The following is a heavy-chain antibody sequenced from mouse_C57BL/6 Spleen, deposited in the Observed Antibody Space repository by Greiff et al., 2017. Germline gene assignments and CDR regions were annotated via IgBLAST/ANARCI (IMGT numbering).Heavy chain of an antibody. Sequence: VKLQESGPELVKPGASVKISCKASGYAFSSSWMNWVKQRPGKGLEWIGRIYPGDGDTNYNGKFKGKATLTADKSSSTAYMQLSSLTSEDSAVYFCAVDSSGFPWFAYWGQGTLVTVSA. CDR3: AVDSSGFPWFAY. CDR2: IYPGDGDT. CDR1: GYAFSSSW. J-gene: IGHJ3*01. V-gene: IGHV1-82*01. D-gene: IGHD3-2*02.